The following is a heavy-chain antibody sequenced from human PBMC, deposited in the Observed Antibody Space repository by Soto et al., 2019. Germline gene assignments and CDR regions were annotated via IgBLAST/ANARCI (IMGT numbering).Heavy chain of an antibody. CDR3: ARESYGSGSYYLDGMDV. J-gene: IGHJ6*02. D-gene: IGHD3-10*01. Sequence: LVQSGAEVKKPGSSVKVSCXXXGGTFSSYAISXXXXXXXXXXXXMGGIIPIFGTANYAQKFQGRVTITADKSTSTAYMELSSLRSEDTAVYYCARESYGSGSYYLDGMDVWGQGTTVTVSS. V-gene: IGHV1-69*06. CDR2: IIPIFGTA. CDR1: GGTFSSYA.